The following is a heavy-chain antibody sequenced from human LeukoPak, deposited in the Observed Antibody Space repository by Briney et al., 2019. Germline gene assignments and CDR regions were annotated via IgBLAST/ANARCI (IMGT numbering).Heavy chain of an antibody. CDR2: INPNSGGT. D-gene: IGHD3-10*01. CDR3: AIEAAMVRGVIIEAPGY. J-gene: IGHJ4*02. CDR1: GYTFTGYY. V-gene: IGHV1-2*02. Sequence: ASVKVSCKASGYTFTGYYMHWVRQAPGQGLEWMGWINPNSGGTNYAQKFQGRVTMTRDTSISTAYMELSRLRSDDTAVYYCAIEAAMVRGVIIEAPGYWGQGTLVTVSS.